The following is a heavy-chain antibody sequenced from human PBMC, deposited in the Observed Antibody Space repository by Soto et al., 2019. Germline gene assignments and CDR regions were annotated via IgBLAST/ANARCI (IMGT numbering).Heavy chain of an antibody. Sequence: GGSLRLSCAASGFTFSSYAMSWVRQAPGKGLEWVSGITGSGGSTYYADSVKGRFTISRDNSKNTLYLQMNSLRAEDMAVYYCAKIPTSSWCFDYWGQGTLVTVSS. J-gene: IGHJ4*02. D-gene: IGHD6-13*01. V-gene: IGHV3-23*01. CDR3: AKIPTSSWCFDY. CDR1: GFTFSSYA. CDR2: ITGSGGST.